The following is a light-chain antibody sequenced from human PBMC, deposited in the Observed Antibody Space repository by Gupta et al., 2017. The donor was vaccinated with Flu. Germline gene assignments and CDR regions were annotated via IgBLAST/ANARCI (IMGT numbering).Light chain of an antibody. J-gene: IGKJ1*01. CDR3: LQANNFPWT. CDR2: AAS. CDR1: QAISSW. V-gene: IGKV1-12*02. Sequence: DIQMTQSPSSVSASVGDRVTMTCRASQAISSWLAWYQQKPGKAPKLLIYAASSLQSGVPSRFRGSGSGTDFTLTINSLQPEDFATYYCLQANNFPWTFGQGTKVEIK.